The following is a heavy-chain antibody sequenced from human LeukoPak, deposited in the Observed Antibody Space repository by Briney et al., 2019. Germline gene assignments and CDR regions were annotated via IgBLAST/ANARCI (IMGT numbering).Heavy chain of an antibody. Sequence: VASVKVSCKASGGTFSSYAISWVRQAPGQGLEWMGRIIPILGIANYAQKLQGRVIMTTDTSTSTAYMELRSLRSDDTAVYYCARDEVSGDRDFDYWGQGTLVTVSS. D-gene: IGHD4-17*01. CDR3: ARDEVSGDRDFDY. J-gene: IGHJ4*02. CDR1: GGTFSSYA. V-gene: IGHV1-69*04. CDR2: IIPILGIA.